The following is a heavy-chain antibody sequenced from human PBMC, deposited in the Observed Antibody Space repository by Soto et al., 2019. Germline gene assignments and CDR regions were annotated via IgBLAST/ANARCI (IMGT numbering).Heavy chain of an antibody. CDR3: ARLKNAIRRGYSGYDQAEYGMDV. CDR2: IYYSGST. J-gene: IGHJ6*02. D-gene: IGHD5-12*01. Sequence: QVQLQESGPGLVKPSQTLSLTCTVSGGSISSGGYYWSWIRQHPGKGLEWIGYIYYSGSTYYNPSLKSRVTISVDTSKNQFSLKLSSVTAADTAVYYCARLKNAIRRGYSGYDQAEYGMDVWGQGTTVTVSS. CDR1: GGSISSGGYY. V-gene: IGHV4-31*03.